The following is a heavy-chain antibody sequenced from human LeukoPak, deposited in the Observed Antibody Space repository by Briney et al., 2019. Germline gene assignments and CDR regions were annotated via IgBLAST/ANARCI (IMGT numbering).Heavy chain of an antibody. V-gene: IGHV3-30*18. CDR3: AKGGISGWGFFDY. CDR1: GFTFSSYG. D-gene: IGHD6-19*01. CDR2: ISYDGSNK. Sequence: GGSLRLSCAASGFTFSSYGMHWVRQAPGKGLEWVAVISYDGSNKYYVDSVKGRFTISRDNSENTLYLQMNSLRAEDTAVYYCAKGGISGWGFFDYWGQGTLVTVSS. J-gene: IGHJ4*02.